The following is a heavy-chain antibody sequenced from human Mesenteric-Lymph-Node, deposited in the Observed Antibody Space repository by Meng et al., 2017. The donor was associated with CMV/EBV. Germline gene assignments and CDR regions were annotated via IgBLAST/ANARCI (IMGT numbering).Heavy chain of an antibody. CDR3: ARDPTRYGSGSYYLDY. CDR2: ISSSSNYI. CDR1: GFTFSTYS. Sequence: GESLKISCVASGFTFSTYSMHWVRQAPGKGLEWVSYISSSSNYIYYADSVKGRFTVSRDNAKNSLFLQMNSLRAEDTALYYCARDPTRYGSGSYYLDYWGQGTLVTVSS. J-gene: IGHJ4*02. D-gene: IGHD3-10*01. V-gene: IGHV3-21*05.